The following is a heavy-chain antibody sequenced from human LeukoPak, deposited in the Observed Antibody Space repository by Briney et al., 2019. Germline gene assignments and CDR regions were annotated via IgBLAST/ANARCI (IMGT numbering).Heavy chain of an antibody. Sequence: GGSLRLPCAACGFTLSSYAMSWARHPPGGGLECVSAISGSGGSTYYADSVKGRFTISRDNSKNTLYLQMNSLRAEDTAVYYCAKDYGYSYGYRYYFDYWGQGTLVTVSS. D-gene: IGHD5-18*01. CDR3: AKDYGYSYGYRYYFDY. CDR2: ISGSGGST. CDR1: GFTLSSYA. V-gene: IGHV3-23*01. J-gene: IGHJ4*02.